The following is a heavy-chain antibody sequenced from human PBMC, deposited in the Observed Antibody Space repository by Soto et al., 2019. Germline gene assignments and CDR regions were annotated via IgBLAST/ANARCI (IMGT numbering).Heavy chain of an antibody. Sequence: ASVKVSCKASGYTFTSYGISWVRQAPGQGLEWMGWISAYNGNTNYAQKPQGRVTMTTDTSTSTAYMELRSLRSDDTAVYYCAAYDSSGYNWFDPWGQGTLVTVSS. D-gene: IGHD3-22*01. J-gene: IGHJ5*02. V-gene: IGHV1-18*01. CDR3: AAYDSSGYNWFDP. CDR1: GYTFTSYG. CDR2: ISAYNGNT.